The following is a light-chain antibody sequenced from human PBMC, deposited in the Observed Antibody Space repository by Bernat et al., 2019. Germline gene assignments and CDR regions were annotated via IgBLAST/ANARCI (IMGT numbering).Light chain of an antibody. V-gene: IGLV2-11*01. Sequence: QSALTQPRSVSGSPGLSVTISCTGTSSDVGGYNYVSWYQQHPVKAPKLMIYDVNKRPSGVPDRFSGSKSGNTASLTISGLQAEDEADYYCCSYAGNSAWVFGGGTKVTVL. CDR1: SSDVGGYNY. CDR3: CSYAGNSAWV. CDR2: DVN. J-gene: IGLJ3*02.